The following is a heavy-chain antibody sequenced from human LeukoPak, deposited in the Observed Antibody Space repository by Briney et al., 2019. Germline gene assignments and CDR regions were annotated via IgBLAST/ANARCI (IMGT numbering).Heavy chain of an antibody. J-gene: IGHJ4*02. D-gene: IGHD3-10*01. CDR3: AREYYFAV. CDR2: ISWNSGSI. V-gene: IGHV3-9*01. Sequence: GGSLRLSCAASGFTFDDYAMHWVRQAPGKGLEWVSGISWNSGSIGYADSVKGRFTISRDNAKNSLYLQMNSLRAEDTAVYYCAREYYFAVWGQGTLVTVSS. CDR1: GFTFDDYA.